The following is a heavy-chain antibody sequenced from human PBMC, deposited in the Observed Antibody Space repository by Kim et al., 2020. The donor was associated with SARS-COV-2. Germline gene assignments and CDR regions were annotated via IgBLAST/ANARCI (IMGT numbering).Heavy chain of an antibody. J-gene: IGHJ6*02. D-gene: IGHD3-3*01. CDR1: GFTFSSFW. Sequence: GGSLRLSCAASGFTFSSFWMHWVRQAPGTGLMWVSRINNVGRATIYADSVKGRFTISRDNAKSTLYLQMNSLRVEDTAVYYCVRGSGNFGYGMGVWGQGTTVTVSS. CDR3: VRGSGNFGYGMGV. V-gene: IGHV3-74*01. CDR2: INNVGRAT.